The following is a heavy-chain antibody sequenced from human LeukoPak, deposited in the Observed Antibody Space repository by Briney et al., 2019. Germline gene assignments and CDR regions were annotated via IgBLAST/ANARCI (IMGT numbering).Heavy chain of an antibody. J-gene: IGHJ3*02. V-gene: IGHV5-51*01. Sequence: GESLKISSKGSGYSFTTYWIGWVRQMPGKGLEWTGITYPADSDTTYSPSFQGQVTISADKSISTAYLHWSSLKASDTAMYYCARPTDYYDGSGPYAFDIWGQGTMVTVSS. CDR1: GYSFTTYW. D-gene: IGHD3-22*01. CDR3: ARPTDYYDGSGPYAFDI. CDR2: TYPADSDT.